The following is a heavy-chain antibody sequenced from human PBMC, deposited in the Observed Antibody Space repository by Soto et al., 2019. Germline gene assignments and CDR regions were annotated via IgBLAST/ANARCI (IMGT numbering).Heavy chain of an antibody. CDR3: AKDRPRRTSGYFFDY. Sequence: ASVKVSCKASGYTFTSYYLHWVRQAPGQGLEWMGLINSNDGITSYAQRFEGRVTMTKNTVSLHMNSLRAEDTTLYYCAKDRPRRTSGYFFDYWGQGTPVTVSS. J-gene: IGHJ4*02. CDR1: GYTFTSYY. D-gene: IGHD1-1*01. V-gene: IGHV1-46*01. CDR2: INSNDGIT.